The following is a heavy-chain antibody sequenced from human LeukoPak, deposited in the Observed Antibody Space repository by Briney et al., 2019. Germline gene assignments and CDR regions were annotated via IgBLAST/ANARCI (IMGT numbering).Heavy chain of an antibody. J-gene: IGHJ6*03. CDR1: GGSISSGSYY. V-gene: IGHV4-61*02. Sequence: PSQTLSLTCTVSGGSISSGSYYWSWIRQPAGKGLEWIGRIYTSGSTNYNPSLKSRVTISVDPPKNQFSLKLSSVTAADTAVYFCVRTNSYCSSTSCYAESYYYYMDVWGKGTTVTISS. CDR3: VRTNSYCSSTSCYAESYYYYMDV. CDR2: IYTSGST. D-gene: IGHD2-2*01.